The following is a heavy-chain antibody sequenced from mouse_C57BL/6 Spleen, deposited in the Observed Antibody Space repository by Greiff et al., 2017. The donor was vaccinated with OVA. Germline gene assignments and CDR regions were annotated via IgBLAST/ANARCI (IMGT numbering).Heavy chain of an antibody. CDR2: ISSGGSYT. J-gene: IGHJ4*01. CDR1: GFTFSSYG. D-gene: IGHD4-1*01. Sequence: EVKVVESGGDLVKPGGSLKLSCAASGFTFSSYGMSWVRQTPDKRLAWVATISSGGSYTYYPDSVKGRFTISRDNAKNTLYLQMSSLKSEDTAMYYCASPITGTYAMDYWGQGTSVTVSS. CDR3: ASPITGTYAMDY. V-gene: IGHV5-6*01.